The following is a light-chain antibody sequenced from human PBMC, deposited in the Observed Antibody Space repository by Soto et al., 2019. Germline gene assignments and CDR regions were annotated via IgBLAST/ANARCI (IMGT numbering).Light chain of an antibody. Sequence: DIVMTQSPLSLPVSPGEAASISFRSSQSLLHSNGYHLVDWYLQKPVQSPQLLIYWGSNRASGVPDRFSGCGSGTDFTLKISRVEAEDVGVYSCMQTLQTRPWTLGQGHKVDI. CDR3: MQTLQTRPWT. J-gene: IGKJ1*01. V-gene: IGKV2-28*01. CDR1: QSLLHSNGYHL. CDR2: WGS.